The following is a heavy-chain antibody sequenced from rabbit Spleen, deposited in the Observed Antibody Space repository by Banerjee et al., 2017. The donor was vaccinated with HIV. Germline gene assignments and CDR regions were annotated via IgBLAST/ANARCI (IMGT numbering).Heavy chain of an antibody. CDR3: ARDSGSSFSSYGMDL. D-gene: IGHD8-1*01. Sequence: QSLEESGGDLVKPGASLTLTCTASGVSFSSGQYMCWVRQAPGKGLEWIACIEGGGSAFTYFASWAKGRFTISKTSSTTVTLQMTSLTAADTATYFCARDSGSSFSSYGMDLWGQGTLVTVS. J-gene: IGHJ6*01. CDR1: GVSFSSGQY. CDR2: IEGGGSAFT. V-gene: IGHV1S40*01.